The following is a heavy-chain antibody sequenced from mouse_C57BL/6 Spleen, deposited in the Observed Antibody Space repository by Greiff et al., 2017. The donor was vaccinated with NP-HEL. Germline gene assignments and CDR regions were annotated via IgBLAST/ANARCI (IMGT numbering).Heavy chain of an antibody. V-gene: IGHV5-17*01. Sequence: DVKLVESGGGLVKPGGSLKLSCAASGFTFSDYGMHWVRQAPEKGLEWVAYISSGSSTIYYADTVKGRFTISRDNAKNTLFLQMTSLRSEDTAMYYCARYSNYGFAMDYWGQGTSVTVSS. CDR2: ISSGSSTI. D-gene: IGHD2-5*01. CDR3: ARYSNYGFAMDY. CDR1: GFTFSDYG. J-gene: IGHJ4*01.